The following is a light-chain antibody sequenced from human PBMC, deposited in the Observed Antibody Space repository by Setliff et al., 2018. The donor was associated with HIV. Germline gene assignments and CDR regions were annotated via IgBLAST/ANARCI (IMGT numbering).Light chain of an antibody. CDR3: QVWDDNSDHVV. CDR2: DDG. V-gene: IGLV3-21*02. CDR1: NIARQN. Sequence: SYELTQPHSVSVATAQTGPRIACGGSNIARQNVHWYQQKPGQAPVLVVYDDGDRPSGIPERFSGSNSGNTATLTISRVGAGDEADYYCQVWDDNSDHVVFGGGTKVTVL. J-gene: IGLJ2*01.